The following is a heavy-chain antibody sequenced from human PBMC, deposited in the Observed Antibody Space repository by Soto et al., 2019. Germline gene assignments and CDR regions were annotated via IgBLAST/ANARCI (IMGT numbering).Heavy chain of an antibody. CDR2: ISAHNGNT. V-gene: IGHV1-18*01. CDR1: GYTFTSYG. CDR3: XXXRYGDY. Sequence: QVHLVQSGAEVKKPGASVKVSCKGSGYTFTSYGITWVRQAPGQGLEWMGWISAHNGNTDYAQRLQGRVTVTRDTSTSTXXXXXXXXXXXXXXXXXXXXXRYGDYWGQGALVTVSS. J-gene: IGHJ4*02. D-gene: IGHD1-1*01.